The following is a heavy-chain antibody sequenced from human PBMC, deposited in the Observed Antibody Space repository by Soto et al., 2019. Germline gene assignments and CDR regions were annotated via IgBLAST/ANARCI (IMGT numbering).Heavy chain of an antibody. Sequence: ASVKVSCKASGYTFTRYNVHWVLQAPGQGLEWMAIINPNGGTTYYVQKFEGRVTLTTDTSTSTVYMELSSLRSDDTAVYYCARVRGGGSEYFFDYWGQGTLVTVSS. CDR3: ARVRGGGSEYFFDY. V-gene: IGHV1-46*01. CDR2: INPNGGTT. D-gene: IGHD2-15*01. CDR1: GYTFTRYN. J-gene: IGHJ4*02.